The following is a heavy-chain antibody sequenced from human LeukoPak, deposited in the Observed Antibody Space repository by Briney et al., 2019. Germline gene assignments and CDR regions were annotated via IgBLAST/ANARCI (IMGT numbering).Heavy chain of an antibody. D-gene: IGHD1-26*01. CDR1: GFTFDDYA. V-gene: IGHV3-9*03. CDR2: ISWNSGSI. Sequence: GRSLRLSXAASGFTFDDYAMHWVRQAPGKGLEWVSGISWNSGSIGYADSVKGRFTISRDNAKNSLYLQMNSLRAEDMALYYCAKDISARDRWLATGFDYWGQGTLVTVSS. CDR3: AKDISARDRWLATGFDY. J-gene: IGHJ4*02.